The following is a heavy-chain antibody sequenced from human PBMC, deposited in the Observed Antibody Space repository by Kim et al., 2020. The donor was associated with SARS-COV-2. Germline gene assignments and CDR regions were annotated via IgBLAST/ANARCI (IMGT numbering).Heavy chain of an antibody. CDR2: SYI. V-gene: IGHV3-21*01. D-gene: IGHD4-17*01. CDR3: ARVRYYFDY. J-gene: IGHJ4*02. Sequence: SYIYYADSVKGRFTISRDNAKNSLYLQMNSLRAEDTAVYYCARVRYYFDYWGQGTLVTVSS.